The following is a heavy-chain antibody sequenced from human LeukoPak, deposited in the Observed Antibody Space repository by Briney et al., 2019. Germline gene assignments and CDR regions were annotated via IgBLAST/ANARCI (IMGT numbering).Heavy chain of an antibody. J-gene: IGHJ4*02. CDR2: INAYNGNT. CDR3: ARGEKPYAY. CDR1: GYTFTYYV. V-gene: IGHV1-18*01. D-gene: IGHD1-26*01. Sequence: ASVKVSCKTAGYTFTYYVISWVRQAPGQGLEWMGWINAYNGNTNDAQKFQGRVTMTTDTSTSTAYMELRSLRSDDPAVYYCARGEKPYAYWGQGTLVSVSS.